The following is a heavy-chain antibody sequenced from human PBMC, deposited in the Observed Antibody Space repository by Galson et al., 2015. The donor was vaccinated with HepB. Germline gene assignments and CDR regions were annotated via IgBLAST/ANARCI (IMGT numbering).Heavy chain of an antibody. J-gene: IGHJ4*02. CDR3: ARYCSTSKCPFDY. CDR2: IYYSGNT. CDR1: GGSISSGGYY. V-gene: IGHV4-31*03. D-gene: IGHD2-2*01. Sequence: TLSLTCTVSGGSISSGGYYWSWIRQHPVKGLEWIGYIYYSGNTYYNPSLKSRVALSVDTSKNQFSLQLSSVSAADTAVYYCARYCSTSKCPFDYWGQGTLVTVSS.